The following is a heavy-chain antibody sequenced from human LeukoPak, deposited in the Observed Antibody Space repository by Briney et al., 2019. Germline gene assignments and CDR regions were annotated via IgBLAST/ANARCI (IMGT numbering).Heavy chain of an antibody. Sequence: PGGSLRLSCAASGVIVSDSAMHWIRQAPGKGLEWVSLISKDGTKKYYADSVKGRFTISRDNSKNTLYLQMNSLRAEDTAVYYCAKLGYCSSTSCYTPGGYFDYWGQGTLVTVSS. CDR2: ISKDGTKK. CDR1: GVIVSDSA. V-gene: IGHV3-30*04. J-gene: IGHJ4*02. CDR3: AKLGYCSSTSCYTPGGYFDY. D-gene: IGHD2-2*02.